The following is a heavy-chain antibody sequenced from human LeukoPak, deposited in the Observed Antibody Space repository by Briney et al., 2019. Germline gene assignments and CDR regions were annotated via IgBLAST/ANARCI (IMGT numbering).Heavy chain of an antibody. CDR3: ARQTYTFGGVHNNFDY. CDR2: IYPGDSDT. CDR1: GYSFTSYW. J-gene: IGHJ4*02. Sequence: GESLKISCKGSGYSFTSYWIGWVRQMPGKGLEWMGIIYPGDSDTRYSPSFQGQVTISADKSISTAYLQWSSLKASDTAMYYCARQTYTFGGVHNNFDYWGQGTLVTVSS. V-gene: IGHV5-51*01. D-gene: IGHD3-16*01.